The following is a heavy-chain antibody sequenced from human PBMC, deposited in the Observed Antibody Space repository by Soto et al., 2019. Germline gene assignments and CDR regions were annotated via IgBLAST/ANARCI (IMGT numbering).Heavy chain of an antibody. D-gene: IGHD3-3*01. V-gene: IGHV1-2*01. Sequence: ASVKVSCKASGYTFNYNYIQWVRQVPGQGLEWMGWIHPNSGGTNYAQKFQGRVTITSDTSISTVYMGMSGFTAENTVVFYCARVPYYDVGSNFYYFFDYWGQGTVVTVSS. CDR2: IHPNSGGT. J-gene: IGHJ4*02. CDR1: GYTFNYNY. CDR3: ARVPYYDVGSNFYYFFDY.